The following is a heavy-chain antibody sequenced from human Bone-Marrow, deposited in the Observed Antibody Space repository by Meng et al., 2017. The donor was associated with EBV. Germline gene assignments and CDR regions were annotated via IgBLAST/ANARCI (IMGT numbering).Heavy chain of an antibody. CDR1: GGSISSSNW. J-gene: IGHJ5*02. D-gene: IGHD3-16*01. CDR2: IYHSGST. CDR3: AQRERWGLDP. V-gene: IGHV4-4*03. Sequence: QVQLQGSGPGLLKPPGTLSLPCAVSGGSISSSNWWSWVRQPPGKGLEWIGEIYHSGSTSYNPSLESRVTISVDKSKNQVSLKLSSVTAADTAVYYCAQRERWGLDPWGQGTLVTVSS.